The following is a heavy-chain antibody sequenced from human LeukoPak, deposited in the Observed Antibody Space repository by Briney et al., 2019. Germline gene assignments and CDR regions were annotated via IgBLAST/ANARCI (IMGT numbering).Heavy chain of an antibody. CDR3: AREQWLGIDC. V-gene: IGHV4-59*01. Sequence: SETLSLTCTVSGGSINSYYWSWIRQPPGKGLEWIGYISYSGSTDYNPSLKSRVTISVDTSKNQFSLKLSSVTAADTAVYYCAREQWLGIDCWGQGTLVTVSS. CDR1: GGSINSYY. J-gene: IGHJ4*02. D-gene: IGHD6-19*01. CDR2: ISYSGST.